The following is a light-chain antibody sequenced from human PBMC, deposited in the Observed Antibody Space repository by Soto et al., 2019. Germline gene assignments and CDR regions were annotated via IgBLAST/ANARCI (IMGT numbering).Light chain of an antibody. Sequence: EIVSTQSPATLSLSPRERATLSRTARQSVSSYLAWYQQKPGQAPRLLIYDASNRATGIPARFSGSGSGTDFTLTISSRAPEDFAVYYCQQRSNWPPGLTFGGGTKVDI. V-gene: IGKV3-11*01. J-gene: IGKJ4*01. CDR3: QQRSNWPPGLT. CDR2: DAS. CDR1: QSVSSY.